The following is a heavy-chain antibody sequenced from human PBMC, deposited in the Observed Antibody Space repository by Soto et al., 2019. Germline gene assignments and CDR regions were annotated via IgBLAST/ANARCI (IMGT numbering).Heavy chain of an antibody. CDR3: ARYFRGSGRYFFDY. J-gene: IGHJ4*02. D-gene: IGHD6-19*01. V-gene: IGHV3-7*03. CDR1: GFTFSGSF. CDR2: INQDGGGT. Sequence: GGSRRRSWVASGFTFSGSFMGWVRQAPGKGLEWVANINQDGGGTYYVDSVQGRFTISRDNAKDSLFLQLNSLRGEDTAVYYCARYFRGSGRYFFDYWGQGTLVTVSS.